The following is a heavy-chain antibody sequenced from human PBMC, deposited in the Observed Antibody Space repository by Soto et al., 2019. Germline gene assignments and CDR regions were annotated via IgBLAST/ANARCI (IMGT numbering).Heavy chain of an antibody. CDR3: ATYGVNSPDAFDI. J-gene: IGHJ3*02. D-gene: IGHD4-17*01. V-gene: IGHV4-59*01. Sequence: SETLSLTCTVSGGSISSYYLSWIRQPPGKGLEWIGYIYYTGNANYNPSLKSRITISIDTSKNQFSLNLSSVTAADTAVYYCATYGVNSPDAFDIWGQGTMVTVSS. CDR2: IYYTGNA. CDR1: GGSISSYY.